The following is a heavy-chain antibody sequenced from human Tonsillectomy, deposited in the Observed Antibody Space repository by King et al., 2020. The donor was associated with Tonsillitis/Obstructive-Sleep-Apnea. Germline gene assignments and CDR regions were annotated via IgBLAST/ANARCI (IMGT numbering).Heavy chain of an antibody. V-gene: IGHV3-48*03. CDR3: ARAPRDCSSTSCYRPTSYFDY. CDR1: GFTFSSYE. D-gene: IGHD2-2*01. CDR2: ISSSGSTI. J-gene: IGHJ4*02. Sequence: VQLVESGGGLVQPGGSLRLSCAASGFTFSSYEMNWVRQAPGKGLEWDSYISSSGSTIYYADSVKGRFTISRDNAKNSLYLQMNSLRAEDTAVYYCARAPRDCSSTSCYRPTSYFDYWGQGTLVTVPS.